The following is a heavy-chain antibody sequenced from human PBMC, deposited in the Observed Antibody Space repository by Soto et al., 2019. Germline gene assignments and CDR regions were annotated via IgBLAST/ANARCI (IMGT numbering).Heavy chain of an antibody. CDR1: GGSISSYY. D-gene: IGHD6-13*01. Sequence: SETLSLTCTVSGGSISSYYWSWIRQPPGKGLEWIGYIYYSGNTNYNPSLKSRVTISVDTSKNQFSLKLSSVTAADTAVYYCARDLQYSRLFYGMDVWGQGTTVTVSS. V-gene: IGHV4-59*12. CDR3: ARDLQYSRLFYGMDV. CDR2: IYYSGNT. J-gene: IGHJ6*02.